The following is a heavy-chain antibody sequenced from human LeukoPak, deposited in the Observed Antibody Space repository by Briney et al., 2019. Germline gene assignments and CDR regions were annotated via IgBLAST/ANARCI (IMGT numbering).Heavy chain of an antibody. V-gene: IGHV3-23*01. D-gene: IGHD3-22*01. CDR1: GFTLSSYA. CDR3: AKEGYYYDSSGLGDYFDY. Sequence: GGSLRLSCAASGFTLSSYAMSWVRQAPGKGLEWVSAISGSGGSTYYADSVKGRFTISRDNSKNTLYLQMNSLRAEDTAVYYCAKEGYYYDSSGLGDYFDYWGQGTLVTVSS. J-gene: IGHJ4*02. CDR2: ISGSGGST.